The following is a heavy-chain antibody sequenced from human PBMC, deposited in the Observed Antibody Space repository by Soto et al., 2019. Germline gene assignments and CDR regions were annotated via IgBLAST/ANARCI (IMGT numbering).Heavy chain of an antibody. V-gene: IGHV4-30-4*02. Sequence: SDTLSLTCSVSGGTITRGDHFWSWVRQSPGKGLEWLGYIYYSGRTYYNPSLKGRVIMTIDTSKHQFSLNLSSVTAADTAVFYCGRGQTAIDVWGQGTTVS. J-gene: IGHJ6*02. D-gene: IGHD5-18*01. CDR2: IYYSGRT. CDR1: GGTITRGDHF. CDR3: GRGQTAIDV.